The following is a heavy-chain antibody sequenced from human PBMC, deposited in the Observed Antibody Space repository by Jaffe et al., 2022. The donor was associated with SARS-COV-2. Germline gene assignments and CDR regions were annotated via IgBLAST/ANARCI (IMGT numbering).Heavy chain of an antibody. CDR3: ARAEGYYYGSAGYYFYYMDV. D-gene: IGHD3-10*01. CDR2: INTNTGNP. CDR1: GFTFTTYA. Sequence: QVQLVQSGSELKKPGASVNVSCKASGFTFTTYAMIWVRQAPGQGLEWVGWINTNTGNPTFAQGFTGRFVLSLDTSVSTAYLQISSLKAEDTAVYYCARAEGYYYGSAGYYFYYMDVWGKGTTVTVSS. V-gene: IGHV7-4-1*02. J-gene: IGHJ6*03.